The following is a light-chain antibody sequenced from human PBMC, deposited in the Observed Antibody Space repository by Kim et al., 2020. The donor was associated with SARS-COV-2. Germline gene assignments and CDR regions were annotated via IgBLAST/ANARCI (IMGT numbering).Light chain of an antibody. J-gene: IGLJ1*01. V-gene: IGLV9-49*01. CDR3: GADHGSGSNFVGYV. Sequence: CTLSSGYSNYKVDWYQQRPGKGPRFVMRVGTGGIVGSKGDGIPDRFSVLGSGLNRYLTIKNIQEEDESDYHCGADHGSGSNFVGYVFGTGTKVTVL. CDR1: SGYSNYK. CDR2: VGTGGIVG.